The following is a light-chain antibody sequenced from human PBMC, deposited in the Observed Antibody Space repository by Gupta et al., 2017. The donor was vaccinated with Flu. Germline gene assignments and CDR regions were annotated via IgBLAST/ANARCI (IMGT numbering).Light chain of an antibody. V-gene: IGLV1-44*01. J-gene: IGLJ3*02. CDR1: NSNIGSNA. CDR3: ASWDASLSGRL. Sequence: QSVLTQPPSASGTPGQRVTISCSGSNSNIGSNAVSWYQQLPGAAPKLVIYNSNLWPSGVPDRFSGSKSGTSVSLAIRGLQSEDEAVYYCASWDASLSGRLFGGGTKVTVL. CDR2: NSN.